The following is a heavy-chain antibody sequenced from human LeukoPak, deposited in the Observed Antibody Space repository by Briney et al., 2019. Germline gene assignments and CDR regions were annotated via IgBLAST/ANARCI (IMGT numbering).Heavy chain of an antibody. CDR3: ARGGSAQWLPHFDY. V-gene: IGHV3-48*03. CDR1: GFTFSSYE. D-gene: IGHD3-22*01. J-gene: IGHJ4*02. Sequence: PGGSLRLSCAASGFTFSSYEMNWVRQAPGKGLEWVSYISSSGSTIYYADSVKGRFTISRDNAKNSLYLQMNSLRAEDTAVYYCARGGSAQWLPHFDYWGQGTLVTVSS. CDR2: ISSSGSTI.